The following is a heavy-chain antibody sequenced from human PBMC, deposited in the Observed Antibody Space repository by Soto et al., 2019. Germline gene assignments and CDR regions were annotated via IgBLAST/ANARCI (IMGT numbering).Heavy chain of an antibody. J-gene: IGHJ6*02. V-gene: IGHV3-53*01. Sequence: GGSLRLSCAASGFTVSSNYMNWVRQAPGKGLEWVSVIYSGGSTYYADSVKGRFTISRHNSKNTLYLQMNSLRDEDTAVYYCAVPTGATAGHYYGMDVWGQGTTVTVSS. CDR2: IYSGGST. D-gene: IGHD6-13*01. CDR3: AVPTGATAGHYYGMDV. CDR1: GFTVSSNY.